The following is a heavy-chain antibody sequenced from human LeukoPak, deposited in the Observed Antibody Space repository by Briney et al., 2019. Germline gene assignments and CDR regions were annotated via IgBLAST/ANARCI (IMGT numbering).Heavy chain of an antibody. D-gene: IGHD2-15*01. CDR3: ARDLRVVVAATGSVWYNWFDP. Sequence: ASVKVSCKASGYTFTSYAMNWVRQAPGQGLEWMGWINTNTGNPTYAQGFTGRFVFSLDTSVSTAYLQISSLKAEDTAVYYCARDLRVVVAATGSVWYNWFDPWGQGTLVTVSS. CDR1: GYTFTSYA. V-gene: IGHV7-4-1*02. CDR2: INTNTGNP. J-gene: IGHJ5*02.